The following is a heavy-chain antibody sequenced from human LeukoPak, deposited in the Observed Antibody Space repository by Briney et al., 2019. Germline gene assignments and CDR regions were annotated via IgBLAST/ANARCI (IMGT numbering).Heavy chain of an antibody. CDR2: INTNTGNP. Sequence: ASVKVSCKASGYTFTRYTTNWVRQAPGQGLEWMGWINTNTGNPTYAQGFTGRFVFSLDTSVSTAYLQISSLKSEDTAVYYCARKLGEVGATNNYFDYWGQGTLVTVSS. V-gene: IGHV7-4-1*02. CDR3: ARKLGEVGATNNYFDY. D-gene: IGHD1-26*01. CDR1: GYTFTRYT. J-gene: IGHJ4*02.